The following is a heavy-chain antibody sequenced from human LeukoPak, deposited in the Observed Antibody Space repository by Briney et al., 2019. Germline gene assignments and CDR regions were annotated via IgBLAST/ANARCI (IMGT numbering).Heavy chain of an antibody. V-gene: IGHV3-23*01. CDR3: ARGVDHTTKYYAF. CDR2: ISHDGGIA. Sequence: PGGSLRLSCDASGSTFSSHGVSWVRQSPGKGLEWVATISHDGGIAFYADSVKGRFTISRDNSKNTLNLQMNSLRGEDTALYYCARGVDHTTKYYAFWGQGALVTVSS. D-gene: IGHD2/OR15-2a*01. CDR1: GSTFSSHG. J-gene: IGHJ4*02.